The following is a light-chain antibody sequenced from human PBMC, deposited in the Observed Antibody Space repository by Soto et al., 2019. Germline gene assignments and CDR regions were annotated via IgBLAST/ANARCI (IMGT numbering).Light chain of an antibody. CDR3: SAHAGSNNYV. CDR2: EVT. CDR1: SRDVGAYSS. V-gene: IGLV2-8*01. Sequence: QSVLTQPPSASGSPGQSVTVSCTGTSRDVGAYSSVAWYQQHPGKAPKLIIYEVTKRPSGVPDRFSGARSGNTAFLTVSGLQAEDEADYYCSAHAGSNNYVFGTGXKVTVL. J-gene: IGLJ1*01.